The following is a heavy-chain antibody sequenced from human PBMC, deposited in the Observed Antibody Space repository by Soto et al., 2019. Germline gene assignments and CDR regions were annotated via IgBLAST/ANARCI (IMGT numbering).Heavy chain of an antibody. CDR1: GVTFSIYA. CDR3: ARAVSDILRYFDWVSWFDP. V-gene: IGHV1-69*01. D-gene: IGHD3-9*01. CDR2: IIPIFGTA. Sequence: QVQLVQSGAEVKKPGSSVKVSCKASGVTFSIYAISWVRQAPGQGLVWMGWIIPIFGTANYAQKFQGRGTITADESTSTAYMELSSLRSDDTAVYYGARAVSDILRYFDWVSWFDPWGQGTMVTVSS. J-gene: IGHJ5*02.